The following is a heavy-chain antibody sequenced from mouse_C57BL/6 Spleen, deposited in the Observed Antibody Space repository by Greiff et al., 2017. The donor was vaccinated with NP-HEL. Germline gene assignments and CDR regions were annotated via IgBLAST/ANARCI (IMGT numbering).Heavy chain of an antibody. CDR3: ARLDYYGSSYDYAMDY. D-gene: IGHD1-1*01. CDR2: ISNLAYSI. Sequence: DVKLVESGGGLVQPGGSLKLSCAASGFTFSDYGMAWVRQAPRKGPEWVAFISNLAYSIYYADTVTGRFTISRENAKNTLYLEMSSLRSEDTAMYYCARLDYYGSSYDYAMDYWGQGTSVTVSS. V-gene: IGHV5-15*01. CDR1: GFTFSDYG. J-gene: IGHJ4*01.